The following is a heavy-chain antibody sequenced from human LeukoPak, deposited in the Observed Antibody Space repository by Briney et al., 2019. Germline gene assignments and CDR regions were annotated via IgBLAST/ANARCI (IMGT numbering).Heavy chain of an antibody. CDR2: ISGSGGST. CDR3: AKDIGGWALLGPDY. V-gene: IGHV3-23*01. CDR1: GFTFSNYA. J-gene: IGHJ4*02. Sequence: GGSLRLSCAASGFTFSNYAMNWVRQTPRKGLEWVPGISGSGGSTYYADSVKGWFTISRDNSKNTLYLQMNSLRAEDTAIYYCAKDIGGWALLGPDYWGQGTLVTVSS. D-gene: IGHD1-26*01.